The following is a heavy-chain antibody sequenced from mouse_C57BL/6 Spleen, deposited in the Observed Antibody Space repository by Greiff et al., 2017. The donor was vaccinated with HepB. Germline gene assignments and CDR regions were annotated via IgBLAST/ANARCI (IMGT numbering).Heavy chain of an antibody. CDR2: IDPSDSYT. D-gene: IGHD4-1*01. CDR3: ARPWDGYFDV. Sequence: VQLQQSGAELVMPGASVKLSCKASGYTFTSYWMHWVKQRPGQGLEWIGEIDPSDSYTNYNQKFKGKSTLTVDKSSSTAYMQLSSLTSEDSAVYYCARPWDGYFDVWGTGTTVTVSS. J-gene: IGHJ1*03. V-gene: IGHV1-69*01. CDR1: GYTFTSYW.